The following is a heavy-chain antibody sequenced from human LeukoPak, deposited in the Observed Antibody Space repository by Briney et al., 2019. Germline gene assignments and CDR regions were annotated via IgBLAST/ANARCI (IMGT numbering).Heavy chain of an antibody. CDR3: ARVPLDCSSTSCYTFDY. CDR1: GGSISSHY. Sequence: SETLSLICTVSGGSISSHYWSWIRQPPGKGLEWIGYIYYSGSTNYNPSLKSRVTISVDTSKNQFSLKLSSVTAADTAVYYCARVPLDCSSTSCYTFDYWGQGTLVTVSS. D-gene: IGHD2-2*02. J-gene: IGHJ4*02. CDR2: IYYSGST. V-gene: IGHV4-59*11.